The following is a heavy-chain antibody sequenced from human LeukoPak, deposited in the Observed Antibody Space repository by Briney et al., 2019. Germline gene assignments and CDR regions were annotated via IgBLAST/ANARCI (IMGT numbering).Heavy chain of an antibody. V-gene: IGHV4-59*01. D-gene: IGHD1-14*01. CDR3: ASHRGLDAFDI. Sequence: SETLSLTCTVSGGSISSYYWSWIRQPPGKGLEWIGYIYYSGSTNYNPSLKSRVTISVDTSKNQFSLKLSSVTAADTAVYYCASHRGLDAFDIWGQGTMVTVSS. J-gene: IGHJ3*02. CDR1: GGSISSYY. CDR2: IYYSGST.